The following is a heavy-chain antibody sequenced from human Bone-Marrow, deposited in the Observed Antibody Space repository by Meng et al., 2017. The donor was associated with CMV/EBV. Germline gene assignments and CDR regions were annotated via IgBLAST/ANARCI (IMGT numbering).Heavy chain of an antibody. CDR1: GFTFSDYA. D-gene: IGHD6-19*01. CDR2: VLYDATGQ. CDR3: ARDRVIAVAGVDFDY. Sequence: GESLKISCAASGFTFSDYAIHWVRQAPGKGLEWVAVVLYDATGQHYAASVQGRFTISRDNSKNTLYLQMNSLRADDTAVYYCARDRVIAVAGVDFDYWGQGTLVTVSS. V-gene: IGHV3-30-3*01. J-gene: IGHJ4*02.